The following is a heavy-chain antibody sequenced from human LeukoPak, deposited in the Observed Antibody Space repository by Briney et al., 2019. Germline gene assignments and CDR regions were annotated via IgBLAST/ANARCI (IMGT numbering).Heavy chain of an antibody. CDR2: ISWNSGSI. V-gene: IGHV3-9*01. Sequence: HAGGSLRLSCAASGFTVSSNYMSWVRQAPGKGLEWVSGISWNSGSIAYADSVKGRFTISRDNAKNSLYLQMNSLRAEDTALYYCAKDIAGRHDITMILGGRHARLRYFHHWGQGTLVTVSS. CDR1: GFTVSSNY. D-gene: IGHD3-22*01. J-gene: IGHJ1*01. CDR3: AKDIAGRHDITMILGGRHARLRYFHH.